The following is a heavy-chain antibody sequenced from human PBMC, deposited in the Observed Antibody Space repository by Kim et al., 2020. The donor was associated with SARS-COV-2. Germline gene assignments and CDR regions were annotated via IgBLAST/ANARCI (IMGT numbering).Heavy chain of an antibody. Sequence: GGSLRLSCAASGFTFSSYAMHWVRQAPGKGLEWVAVIWYDGSNKYYADSVKGRFTISRDNSKNTLYLQMNSLRAEDTAVYYCAKDIGGTYYDFWSGYYNDFWGQGTLVTVSS. D-gene: IGHD3-3*01. J-gene: IGHJ4*02. CDR1: GFTFSSYA. CDR3: AKDIGGTYYDFWSGYYNDF. V-gene: IGHV3-33*06. CDR2: IWYDGSNK.